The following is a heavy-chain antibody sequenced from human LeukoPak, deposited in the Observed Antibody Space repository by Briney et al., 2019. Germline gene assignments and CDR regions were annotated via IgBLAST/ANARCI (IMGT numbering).Heavy chain of an antibody. CDR2: ISSSSSYI. CDR1: GFTFSSYS. J-gene: IGHJ5*02. D-gene: IGHD6-13*01. Sequence: KSGGSLRLSCAASGFTFSSYSMNWVRQAPGKGLEWVSSISSSSSYIYYADSVKGRFTISRDNAKNSLYLQMNSLRAEDTAVYYCARGFRSSSWYVSWFDPWGQGTLVTVSS. V-gene: IGHV3-21*01. CDR3: ARGFRSSSWYVSWFDP.